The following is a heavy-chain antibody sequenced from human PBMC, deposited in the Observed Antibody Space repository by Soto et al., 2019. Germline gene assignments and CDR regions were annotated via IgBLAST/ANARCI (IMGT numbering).Heavy chain of an antibody. CDR2: ISGSGGTT. V-gene: IGHV3-23*01. CDR1: GFTFRNFA. Sequence: EVQLLESGGALVLPGGSLRLSCAPSGFTFRNFAMSWVRQAPGKGLEWLSTISGSGGTTYSVDSVKGRFTISRDNSKKTLDLQINSLRVAETAVYYCANLVYCGGSTCPLTHCSQVSLVTVCS. D-gene: IGHD2-21*01. CDR3: ANLVYCGGSTCPLTH. J-gene: IGHJ1*01.